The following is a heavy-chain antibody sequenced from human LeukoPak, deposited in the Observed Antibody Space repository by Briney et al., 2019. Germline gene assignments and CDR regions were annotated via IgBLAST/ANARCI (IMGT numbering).Heavy chain of an antibody. D-gene: IGHD2-21*02. CDR3: AKDISGGDCPDY. J-gene: IGHJ4*02. V-gene: IGHV3-7*01. Sequence: GGSLRLSCAASGFTFSSYWMSWVRQAPGKGLEWVANIKQDGSEKYYADSVKGRFTISRDNSKNTLYLQMNGLRPEDTAVYYCAKDISGGDCPDYWGQGTLVTVSS. CDR1: GFTFSSYW. CDR2: IKQDGSEK.